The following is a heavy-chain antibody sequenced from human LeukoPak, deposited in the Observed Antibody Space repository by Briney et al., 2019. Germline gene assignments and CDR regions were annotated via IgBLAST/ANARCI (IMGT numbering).Heavy chain of an antibody. CDR1: GDSVSSSSAA. D-gene: IGHD4-23*01. Sequence: SQTLSLTCVISGDSVSSSSAAWTWIRQSPSRGLEWLGRTYYRSKWSSDYAISVNSRITINPDTSKNQFSLQLNSVTPEVTAVYYCAREWGRGGDSVDYFDYWGQGTLVTVSS. J-gene: IGHJ4*02. CDR3: AREWGRGGDSVDYFDY. CDR2: TYYRSKWSS. V-gene: IGHV6-1*01.